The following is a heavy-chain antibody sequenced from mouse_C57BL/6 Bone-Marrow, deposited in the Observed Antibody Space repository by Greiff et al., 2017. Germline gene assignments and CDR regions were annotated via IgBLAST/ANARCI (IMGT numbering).Heavy chain of an antibody. CDR3: ARELLRSWYFDY. J-gene: IGHJ2*01. Sequence: QVQLQQPGAELVKPGASVKLSCKASGYTFTSYWMHWVKQRPGQGLEWIGMIQPNSGSTNYNEKFKSKATLTVDKSSRTAYMQLSSLTSEDSAVYYCARELLRSWYFDYWGQGTTLTVSS. V-gene: IGHV1-64*01. CDR2: IQPNSGST. D-gene: IGHD1-1*01. CDR1: GYTFTSYW.